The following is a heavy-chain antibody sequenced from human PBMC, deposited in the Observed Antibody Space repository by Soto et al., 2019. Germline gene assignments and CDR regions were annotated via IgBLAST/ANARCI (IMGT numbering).Heavy chain of an antibody. CDR2: ISYAGSNK. CDR1: GFTLSTYG. V-gene: IGHV3-30*03. J-gene: IGHJ6*02. Sequence: QVQLVESGGGVVQPGRSLRLSCAASGFTLSTYGMHWVRQAPGKGLAWVAVISYAGSNKYYADFVKGRFTISRDNSENTLDLQMNSLRAEDTAVYYCARDRAPGYCSGGVCYDYYGMDVWGQGTTVTVSS. D-gene: IGHD2-15*01. CDR3: ARDRAPGYCSGGVCYDYYGMDV.